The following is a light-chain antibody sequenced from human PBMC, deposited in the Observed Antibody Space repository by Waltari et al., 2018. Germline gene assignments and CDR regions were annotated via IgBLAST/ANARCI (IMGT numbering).Light chain of an antibody. Sequence: EIVLTQSPDILSLSPGESATLSCRASQVISSTYVAWYQQKPGQAPRLLIYGVSSRATGIPDRFSGSGSGTDFTLTISSLEPEDFAVYFCQRYGSLVAFGQGTKVEIK. J-gene: IGKJ1*01. CDR3: QRYGSLVA. CDR1: QVISSTY. V-gene: IGKV3-20*01. CDR2: GVS.